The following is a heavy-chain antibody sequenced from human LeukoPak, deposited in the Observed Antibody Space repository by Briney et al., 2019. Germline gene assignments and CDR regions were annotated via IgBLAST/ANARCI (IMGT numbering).Heavy chain of an antibody. V-gene: IGHV3-7*01. Sequence: PGGSLRLSCAASGFTFSSYWMSWVRQAPGKGLEWVANIKQDGSEKYYVDSVKGRFTISRDNAKNSLYLQMNSLRAEDTAVYYCARVESGSYYLYYYYYYYMGVWGKGTTVTVSS. D-gene: IGHD3-10*01. CDR1: GFTFSSYW. J-gene: IGHJ6*03. CDR2: IKQDGSEK. CDR3: ARVESGSYYLYYYYYYYMGV.